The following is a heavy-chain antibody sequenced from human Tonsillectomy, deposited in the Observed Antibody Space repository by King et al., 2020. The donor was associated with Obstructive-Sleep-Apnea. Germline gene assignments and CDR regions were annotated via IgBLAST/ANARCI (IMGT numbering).Heavy chain of an antibody. J-gene: IGHJ5*02. V-gene: IGHV3-21*01. CDR1: GFTFSSYS. D-gene: IGHD1-26*01. CDR3: ARGKWERTSRWFDP. CDR2: ISSSSSYI. Sequence: VQLVESGGGLVKPGGSLRLSCAASGFTFSSYSMNWVRQAPGKGPEWVSSISSSSSYIYYADSVKGRFTISRDNAKNSLYLQMNSLRAEDTAVYYCARGKWERTSRWFDPWGQGTLVTVSS.